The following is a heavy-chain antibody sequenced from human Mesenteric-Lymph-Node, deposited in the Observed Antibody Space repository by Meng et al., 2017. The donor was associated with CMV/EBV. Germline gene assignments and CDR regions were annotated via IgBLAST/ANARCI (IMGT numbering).Heavy chain of an antibody. Sequence: SGFTGSNYAMPWVRQAPGKGLEWVTMISYDGGATYYTNSVKGRFTISRDTSKNTLYLQMNSLRAEDTAVYYCARDWGSSAWYNWFDPWGQGTLVTVSS. CDR2: ISYDGGAT. V-gene: IGHV3-33*05. CDR1: GFTGSNYA. J-gene: IGHJ5*02. D-gene: IGHD6-19*01. CDR3: ARDWGSSAWYNWFDP.